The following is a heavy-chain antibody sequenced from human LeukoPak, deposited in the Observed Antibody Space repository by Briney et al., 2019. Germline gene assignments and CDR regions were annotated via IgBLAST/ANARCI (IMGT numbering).Heavy chain of an antibody. CDR2: ISWNSGSI. V-gene: IGHV3-9*01. CDR3: AKSYCGGDCYFPYDAFDI. J-gene: IGHJ3*02. CDR1: GFTFDDYA. D-gene: IGHD2-21*02. Sequence: GRSLRLSCAASGFTFDDYAMHWVRQAPGKGQEWVSGISWNSGSIGYADSVKGRFTISRDNAKNSLYLQMNSLRAEDTALYYCAKSYCGGDCYFPYDAFDIWGQGTMVTVSS.